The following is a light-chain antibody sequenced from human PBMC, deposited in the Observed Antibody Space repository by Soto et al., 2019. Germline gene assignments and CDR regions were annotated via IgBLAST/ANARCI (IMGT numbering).Light chain of an antibody. CDR1: STDVGGYIY. CDR2: EVS. V-gene: IGLV2-14*01. CDR3: SSYSSSIKIV. Sequence: QSALTQPASVSGSPGQSITLSCTGTSTDVGGYIYVSWYQQHPGQAPKLIIYEVSNRPSGVSDRFSGSRSGNTASLTISGLQTEDEADYYCSSYSSSIKIVFGGGTKLTVL. J-gene: IGLJ2*01.